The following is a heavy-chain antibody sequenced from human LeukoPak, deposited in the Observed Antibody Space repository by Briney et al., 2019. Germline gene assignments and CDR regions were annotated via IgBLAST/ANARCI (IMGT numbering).Heavy chain of an antibody. V-gene: IGHV1-2*02. CDR1: GYTFTGYY. J-gene: IGHJ6*03. CDR3: ARMFDLGIAAAAGYYYMDV. CDR2: INPNSGGT. D-gene: IGHD6-13*01. Sequence: GASVKVSCKASGYTFTGYYMHWVRQAPGQGLEWMGWINPNSGGTNYAQKFQGRVTMTRDTSISTAYMELSRLRSDDTAVYYCARMFDLGIAAAAGYYYMDVWGKGTTVTVSS.